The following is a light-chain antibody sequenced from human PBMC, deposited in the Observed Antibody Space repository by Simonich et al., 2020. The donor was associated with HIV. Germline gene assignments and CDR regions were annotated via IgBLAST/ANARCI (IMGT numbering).Light chain of an antibody. CDR2: GAS. CDR3: QQYNNWPQT. Sequence: EIVMTQSPATLSVSPGERATLFCSASQSVSINLAWYQHKPGQAPRLLIYGASTRATGIPARFSGSGSGTEFTLTISSLQSEDFAVYYCQQYNNWPQTFGQGTKVEIK. V-gene: IGKV3-15*01. CDR1: QSVSIN. J-gene: IGKJ1*01.